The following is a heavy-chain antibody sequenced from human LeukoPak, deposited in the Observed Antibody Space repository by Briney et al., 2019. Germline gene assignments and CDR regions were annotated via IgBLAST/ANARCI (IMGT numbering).Heavy chain of an antibody. J-gene: IGHJ4*02. CDR3: AKATFGGVIVSPGY. CDR1: GFTFSSYG. CDR2: ISYDGSNK. V-gene: IGHV3-30*18. D-gene: IGHD3-16*02. Sequence: GRSLRLSCAASGFTFSSYGMHWVRRAPGKGLEWVAVISYDGSNKYYADSVKGRFTISRDNSKNTLYLQMNSLRAEDTAVYYCAKATFGGVIVSPGYWGQGTLATVSS.